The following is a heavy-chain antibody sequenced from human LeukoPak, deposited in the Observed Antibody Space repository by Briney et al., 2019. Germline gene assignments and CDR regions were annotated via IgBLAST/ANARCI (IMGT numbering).Heavy chain of an antibody. Sequence: GGSLRLSCAASGFTFSSYAMCWVRQAPGKGLEWVSAISGSGGSTYYADSVKGRFTISRDNSKNTLYLQMNSLRAEDTAVYYCAKGSNYDFWSGYLDDAFDIWGQGTMVTVSS. CDR1: GFTFSSYA. CDR2: ISGSGGST. V-gene: IGHV3-23*01. J-gene: IGHJ3*02. D-gene: IGHD3-3*01. CDR3: AKGSNYDFWSGYLDDAFDI.